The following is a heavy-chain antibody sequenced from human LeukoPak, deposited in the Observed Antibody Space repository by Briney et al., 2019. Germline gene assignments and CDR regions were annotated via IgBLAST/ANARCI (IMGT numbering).Heavy chain of an antibody. CDR3: ARALTGDFAFDI. CDR1: GFTFSSYE. J-gene: IGHJ3*02. Sequence: GGSLRLSCAASGFTFSSYEMNWVRQAPGKGLEWVSYISSSGSTIYYADSVKVRFTISRDNAKNSLYLQMNSLRAEDTALYYCARALTGDFAFDIWGQGTMVTVSS. V-gene: IGHV3-48*03. D-gene: IGHD7-27*01. CDR2: ISSSGSTI.